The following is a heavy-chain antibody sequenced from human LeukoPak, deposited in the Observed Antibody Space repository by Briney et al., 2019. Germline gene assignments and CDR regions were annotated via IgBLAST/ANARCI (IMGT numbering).Heavy chain of an antibody. Sequence: SETLSLTCAVSGYSITTGRYWGWIRQPPGKGLEWIGSMYHSGSIYFNPSLKSRVTISIDTSKNQFSLKLNSVTAADTAVYYCARDSTKFDCWGQGILVTVSS. CDR3: ARDSTKFDC. CDR2: MYHSGSI. CDR1: GYSITTGRY. V-gene: IGHV4-38-2*02. J-gene: IGHJ4*02. D-gene: IGHD2-2*01.